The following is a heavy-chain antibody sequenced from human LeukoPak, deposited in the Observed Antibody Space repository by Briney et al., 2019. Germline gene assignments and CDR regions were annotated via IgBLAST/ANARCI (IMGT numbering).Heavy chain of an antibody. V-gene: IGHV3-21*01. J-gene: IGHJ5*02. CDR1: GFTFSSYS. CDR2: ISSSSSYI. CDR3: ARDTMVRGVINWFDP. Sequence: GGSLRLSCAASGFTFSSYSMNWVRQAPGKGLEWVSSISSSSSYIYYADSVKGRFTISRDNAKNSLYLQMNSLRAEDTAVYYCARDTMVRGVINWFDPWGQGTLVTVSS. D-gene: IGHD3-10*01.